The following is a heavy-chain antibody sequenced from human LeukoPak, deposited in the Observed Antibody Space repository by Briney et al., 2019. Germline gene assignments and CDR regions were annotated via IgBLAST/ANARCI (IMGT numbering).Heavy chain of an antibody. CDR3: ARDDYGDYVGENAFDI. V-gene: IGHV1-46*01. Sequence: ASVNVSCKASGYTFTSYYMHWVRQAPGQGLEWMGIINPSGGSTSYAQKFQGRVTMTRDTSTSTVYMELSSLRSEDTAVYYCARDDYGDYVGENAFDIWGQGTMVTVSS. J-gene: IGHJ3*02. CDR2: INPSGGST. CDR1: GYTFTSYY. D-gene: IGHD4-17*01.